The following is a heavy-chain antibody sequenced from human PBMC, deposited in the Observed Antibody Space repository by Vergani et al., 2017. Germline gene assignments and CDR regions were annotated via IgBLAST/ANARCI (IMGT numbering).Heavy chain of an antibody. V-gene: IGHV3-33*01. Sequence: QVQLVESGGGVVQPGRSLRLSCAASGFTFSSYGMHWVRQAPGKGLEWVAVIWYDGSNKYYADSVKGRFTISRDNSKNTLYLQMNSLRAEDTAVYYCARERETDGITMVRGVMVYWGQGTLVTVSS. CDR2: IWYDGSNK. J-gene: IGHJ4*02. D-gene: IGHD3-10*01. CDR3: ARERETDGITMVRGVMVY. CDR1: GFTFSSYG.